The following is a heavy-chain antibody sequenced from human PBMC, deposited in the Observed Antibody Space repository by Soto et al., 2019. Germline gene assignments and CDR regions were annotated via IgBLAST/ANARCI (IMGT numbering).Heavy chain of an antibody. CDR3: ARMMGLGEISPDFDY. V-gene: IGHV4-59*01. J-gene: IGHJ4*02. CDR2: IYYSGRT. CDR1: GGSISDYQ. D-gene: IGHD3-16*02. Sequence: QVQLQESGPGLVKPSETLSLTCTVSGGSISDYQWNWIRQSPGKGLEWIGYIYYSGRTNYNPSLKSRLTISLDTSTKQFSLSLRSVTAADTAVYYCARMMGLGEISPDFDYWGQGTLVTVSS.